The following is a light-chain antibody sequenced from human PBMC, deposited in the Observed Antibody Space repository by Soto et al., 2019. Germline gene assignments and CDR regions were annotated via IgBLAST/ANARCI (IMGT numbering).Light chain of an antibody. CDR1: TSNVGSNL. J-gene: IGLJ2*01. CDR2: NDY. CDR3: AVWDDSLSGVV. V-gene: IGLV1-47*02. Sequence: QSVLAQPPSASGTPGQRVTISCYGSTSNVGSNLASWYQQLPGSAPKLLIYNDYERPSGVPDRFSGSKSGTSASLGISGLRSEDEADYFCAVWDDSLSGVVFGGGTKVTVL.